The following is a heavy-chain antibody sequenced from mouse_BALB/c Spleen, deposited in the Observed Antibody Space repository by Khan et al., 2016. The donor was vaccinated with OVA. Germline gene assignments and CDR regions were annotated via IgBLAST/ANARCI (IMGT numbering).Heavy chain of an antibody. J-gene: IGHJ3*01. CDR3: ARAGWDVFAY. CDR1: GYTFTDYV. D-gene: IGHD4-1*01. CDR2: IYPESDST. V-gene: IGHV1-77*01. Sequence: QVQLQQSGPELVKPGASVKMSCKASGYTFTDYVMNWVKQRNGQGLEWIGQIYPESDSTYYNEKFKGKATLTADRSSSTAYMQLSNLRSEDSAVYVCARAGWDVFAYWGQGTLVTVSA.